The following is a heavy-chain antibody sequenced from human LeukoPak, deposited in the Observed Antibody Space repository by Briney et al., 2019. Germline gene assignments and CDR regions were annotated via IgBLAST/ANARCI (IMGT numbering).Heavy chain of an antibody. CDR2: IYYTGST. CDR3: VRHSLGKNYGDFEY. V-gene: IGHV4-39*01. CDR1: GGSVSSSNHC. D-gene: IGHD4-17*01. J-gene: IGHJ4*02. Sequence: PSETLSLTCSVSGGSVSSSNHCWGWIRQPPGKGLEWIASIYYTGSTNNNPSLKNRVTMSVDTSKNQFSLRVNSVTAADTAVYYCVRHSLGKNYGDFEYWGQGTLVTVSS.